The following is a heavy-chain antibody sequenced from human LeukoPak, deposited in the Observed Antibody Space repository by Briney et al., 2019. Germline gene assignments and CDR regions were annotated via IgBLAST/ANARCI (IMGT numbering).Heavy chain of an antibody. J-gene: IGHJ3*02. D-gene: IGHD1-26*01. V-gene: IGHV3-74*01. Sequence: GGSLRLFCAASGFTFSSFWMHWVRQAPGKGLVWVSRINSDGSSTSYADSVKGRFTISRDNAKDTLYLQMNSLRAEDTAVYYCAREVGWELPAFDIWGQGTMVTVSS. CDR3: AREVGWELPAFDI. CDR1: GFTFSSFW. CDR2: INSDGSST.